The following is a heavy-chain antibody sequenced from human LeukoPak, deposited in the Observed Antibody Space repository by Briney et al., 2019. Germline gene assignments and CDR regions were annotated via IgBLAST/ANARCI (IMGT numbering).Heavy chain of an antibody. J-gene: IGHJ4*02. CDR1: GDSFSYFY. D-gene: IGHD6-13*01. Sequence: SETLSLTCTVSGDSFSYFYWSWIRQPPGKGLEWIGYIYNSGSTSYNPSLKSRVTISLDTSQNQFPLKLSSLTAADTAVYYCARGVVAAAGRTFDFWGQGTLVTVSS. CDR2: IYNSGST. CDR3: ARGVVAAAGRTFDF. V-gene: IGHV4-59*01.